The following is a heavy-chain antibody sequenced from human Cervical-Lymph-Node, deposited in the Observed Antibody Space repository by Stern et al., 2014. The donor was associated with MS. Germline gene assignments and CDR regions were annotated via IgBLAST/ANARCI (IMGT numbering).Heavy chain of an antibody. CDR2: ISAYNDNT. D-gene: IGHD2-15*01. V-gene: IGHV1-18*01. J-gene: IGHJ3*02. Sequence: VQLVESGAEVKKPGASVKVSCKASGYTFTSYGISWVRQAPGKGIEGMGGISAYNDNTNYAQQLQGTVTMTTDTSTSTAYMELRSLRSDYTAVYYCARGLLGSENAFDIWGQGTMVTVSS. CDR3: ARGLLGSENAFDI. CDR1: GYTFTSYG.